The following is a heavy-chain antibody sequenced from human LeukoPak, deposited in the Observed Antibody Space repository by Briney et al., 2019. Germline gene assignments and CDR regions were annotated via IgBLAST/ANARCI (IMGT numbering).Heavy chain of an antibody. J-gene: IGHJ6*03. CDR2: IYTSGST. CDR3: ARDPATVWGDYYMDV. Sequence: SETLSLTCTVSGGSISSYYWSWIRQPAGKGLEWIGRIYTSGSTNYNPSLKSRVTMSVDTSKNQFSLKLSSVTAADTAVYYCARDPATVWGDYYMDVWGKGTTVTVSS. CDR1: GGSISSYY. D-gene: IGHD3-16*01. V-gene: IGHV4-4*07.